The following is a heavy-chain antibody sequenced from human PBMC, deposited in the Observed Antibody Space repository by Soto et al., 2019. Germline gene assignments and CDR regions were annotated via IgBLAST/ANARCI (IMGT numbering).Heavy chain of an antibody. CDR3: ASGEHYYYGMDV. D-gene: IGHD7-27*01. V-gene: IGHV3-11*06. Sequence: GGSLRLSCAASGFTFSDYYMSWIRQAPGKGLEWVSYISSSSSYTNYADSVKGRFTISRDNAKNSLYLQMNSLRAEDTAVYYCASGEHYYYGMDVWGQGTTVTVSS. J-gene: IGHJ6*02. CDR2: ISSSSSYT. CDR1: GFTFSDYY.